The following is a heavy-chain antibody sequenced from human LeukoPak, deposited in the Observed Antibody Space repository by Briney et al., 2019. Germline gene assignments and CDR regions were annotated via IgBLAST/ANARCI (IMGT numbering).Heavy chain of an antibody. CDR2: ISYDGSNK. CDR1: GFTFSSYG. V-gene: IGHV3-30*18. Sequence: PGRSLRLSCAASGFTFSSYGMHWVRQAPGKGLEWVAVISYDGSNKYYADSVKGRFTISRDNSKNTLYLQVSSLRAEDTAVYYCAKDLGDYWGQGTLVTVSS. CDR3: AKDLGDY. J-gene: IGHJ4*02. D-gene: IGHD3-3*01.